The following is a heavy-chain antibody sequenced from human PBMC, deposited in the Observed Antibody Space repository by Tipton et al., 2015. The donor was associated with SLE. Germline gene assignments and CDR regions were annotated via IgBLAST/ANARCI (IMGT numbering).Heavy chain of an antibody. CDR1: GFSVTNYA. CDR3: AGEGIAVAGSHYYYGMDV. J-gene: IGHJ6*02. D-gene: IGHD6-13*01. CDR2: VSYDGSKI. V-gene: IGHV3-30*14. Sequence: SLRLSCAASGFSVTNYALHWVRQAPGKGPEWVAVVSYDGSKIRYGDSVKGRFTISRDNSKNTLYLQINSLRAEDTAVYYCAGEGIAVAGSHYYYGMDVWGQGTTVTVSS.